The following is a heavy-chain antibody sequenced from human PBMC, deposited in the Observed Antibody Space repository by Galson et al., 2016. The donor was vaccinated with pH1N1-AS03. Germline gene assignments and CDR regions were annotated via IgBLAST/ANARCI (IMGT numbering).Heavy chain of an antibody. Sequence: SVKVSCKASGYTLTRYYMHWVRQAPGQGLEWMGIIDPSGGPTTYAPKFQGRITITTDTSTSTVYMELVSLRSEDTAVYYCARRHYFDYWGQGTRVTVSS. CDR3: ARRHYFDY. J-gene: IGHJ4*01. CDR1: GYTLTRYY. CDR2: IDPSGGPT. V-gene: IGHV1-46*01.